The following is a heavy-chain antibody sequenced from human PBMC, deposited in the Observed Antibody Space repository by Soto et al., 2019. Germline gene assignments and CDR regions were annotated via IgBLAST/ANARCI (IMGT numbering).Heavy chain of an antibody. CDR3: ARLRIATNNYKWFDP. D-gene: IGHD2-21*01. CDR2: IYVTGAV. V-gene: IGHV4-31*03. J-gene: IGHJ5*02. CDR1: GSALNSGNYY. Sequence: SETLALTGRVSGSALNSGNYYWSWIRQVPGKGLEWIGHIYVTGAVDYNPSLRDRITISQDTSERQFSLNLRLVTAADTAVYYCARLRIATNNYKWFDPWGQGTLVTAPQ.